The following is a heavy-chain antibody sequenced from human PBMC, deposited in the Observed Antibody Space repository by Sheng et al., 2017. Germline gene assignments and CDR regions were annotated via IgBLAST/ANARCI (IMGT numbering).Heavy chain of an antibody. D-gene: IGHD3-22*01. V-gene: IGHV1-24*01. Sequence: QVQVVQSGAEVKKPGASVKVSCKVSGYSLTELSIHWVRQAPGKGLEWMGGVDPQVGETIYAQNFQGRLTLTEDTSTDTGYMELSSLRSEDTAIYYCARNSGGSSGFSDWFEPWGQGTLVT. J-gene: IGHJ5*02. CDR1: GYSLTELS. CDR2: VDPQVGET. CDR3: ARNSGGSSGFSDWFEP.